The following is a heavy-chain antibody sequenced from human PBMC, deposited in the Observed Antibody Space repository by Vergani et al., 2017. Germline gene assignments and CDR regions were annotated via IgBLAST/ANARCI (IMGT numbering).Heavy chain of an antibody. J-gene: IGHJ4*02. CDR3: AKRDGAYDYFDS. D-gene: IGHD4/OR15-4a*01. CDR1: GFTFSISG. Sequence: VQLLESGGGLVQPGESLRLSCAASGFTFSISGVSWVRQAPGKGLQWVASISGSGDTTNYIDSVKCRFTISRDNSKTTLYLHMNALRVEDTAVYYCAKRDGAYDYFDSWGQGTLVTVSS. V-gene: IGHV3-23*01. CDR2: ISGSGDTT.